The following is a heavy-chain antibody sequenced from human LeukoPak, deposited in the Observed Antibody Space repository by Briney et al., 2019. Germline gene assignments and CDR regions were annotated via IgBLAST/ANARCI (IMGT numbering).Heavy chain of an antibody. J-gene: IGHJ5*02. CDR3: ARAKNYYGSGSYYNAKPRPLNWFDP. CDR1: GFTFNTYW. Sequence: GGSLRLSCAASGFTFNTYWMYWVRQVPGKGLVSVSGIKSDGSRTNYADSVKGRFTISRDNAKSTLYLQMNSLRAEDTAVYYCARAKNYYGSGSYYNAKPRPLNWFDPWGQGTLVTVSS. CDR2: IKSDGSRT. D-gene: IGHD3-10*01. V-gene: IGHV3-74*01.